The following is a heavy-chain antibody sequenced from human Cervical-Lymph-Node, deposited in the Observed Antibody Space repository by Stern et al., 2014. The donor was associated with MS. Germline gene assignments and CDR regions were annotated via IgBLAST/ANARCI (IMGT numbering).Heavy chain of an antibody. Sequence: MQLVESGAEVKKPGASVKVSCKASGYTFTDYYMHWVRQAPGQGLEWVGWINPNSGDTSYAQKFQGRVTMTRDTSISTAYMELSRLRSDDTAVYYCAREHYSGKVGDFQHWGQGTLVTVSS. CDR2: INPNSGDT. CDR1: GYTFTDYY. CDR3: AREHYSGKVGDFQH. V-gene: IGHV1-2*02. J-gene: IGHJ1*01. D-gene: IGHD4-11*01.